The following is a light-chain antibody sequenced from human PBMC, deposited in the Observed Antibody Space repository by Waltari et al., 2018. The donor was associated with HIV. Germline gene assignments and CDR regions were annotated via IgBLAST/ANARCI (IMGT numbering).Light chain of an antibody. CDR3: QQSHRTPLT. V-gene: IGKV1-39*01. J-gene: IGKJ5*01. CDR1: QDIKKN. Sequence: IQMTQSPSSVSAAVRDRVILTHRARQDIKKNVNWYQQKPGRSPRLLIYSASGLQSGVPSTFSGSGSGLDFTLTIAALEAEDSALFYCQQSHRTPLTFGGGTRLEIK. CDR2: SAS.